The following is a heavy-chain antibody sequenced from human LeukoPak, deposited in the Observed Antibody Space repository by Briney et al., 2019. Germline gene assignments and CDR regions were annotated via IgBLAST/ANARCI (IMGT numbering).Heavy chain of an antibody. V-gene: IGHV1-46*01. CDR1: GYAFTSYH. D-gene: IGHD5-24*01. CDR3: ARSDYNGYRGLGF. J-gene: IGHJ4*02. CDR2: IIPSSGST. Sequence: ASVKVSCKASGYAFTSYHIDWMRQAPGQGLGWMGIIIPSSGSTTYAQKFQGRVTMTRDTSTSTVYMDLSSLTSDDTAVYFCARSDYNGYRGLGFWGQRTLVTVSS.